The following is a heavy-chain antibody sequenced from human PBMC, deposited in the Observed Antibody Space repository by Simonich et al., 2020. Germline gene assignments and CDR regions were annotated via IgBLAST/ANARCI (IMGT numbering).Heavy chain of an antibody. CDR1: GYTFTGYY. V-gene: IGHV1-2*06. D-gene: IGHD3-22*01. Sequence: QVQLVQSGAEVKKPGASVKVSCKASGYTFTGYYMHWVRQAPGQGLGWMGRINPNSGSKNHARKFKCRVTMTRDTSISTAYMELSRLRSDDTAVYYCARDWYYYDSSGYYSDAFDIWGQGTMVTVSS. CDR2: INPNSGSK. J-gene: IGHJ3*02. CDR3: ARDWYYYDSSGYYSDAFDI.